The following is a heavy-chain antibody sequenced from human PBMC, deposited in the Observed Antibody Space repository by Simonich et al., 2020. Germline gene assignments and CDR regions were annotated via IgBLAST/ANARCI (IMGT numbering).Heavy chain of an antibody. D-gene: IGHD5-12*01. J-gene: IGHJ3*02. CDR1: GFTFSSYS. CDR3: ARDSSYYAFDI. Sequence: EVQLVESGGGLVQPGGSLRLSCAASGFTFSSYSMNWVRQAPGKGLDVVSYISSRSDTIYYAESVKGRLTISRDNAKNSLYLQMNSLRAEDTAVYYCARDSSYYAFDIWGQGTMVTVSS. V-gene: IGHV3-48*01. CDR2: ISSRSDTI.